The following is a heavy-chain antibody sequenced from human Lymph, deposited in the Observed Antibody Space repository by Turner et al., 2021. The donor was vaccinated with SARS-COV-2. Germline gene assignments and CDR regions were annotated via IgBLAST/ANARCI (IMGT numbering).Heavy chain of an antibody. CDR1: GYTFTGSY. J-gene: IGHJ4*02. CDR2: INPNSGGT. Sequence: QVQLVQSGAEVKKPGASVKVSCKASGYTFTGSYMHWVRPAPGQGLEWMGWINPNSGGTNYAQKCQGRVTMTRDTSISTVYMELSRLRSDDTAVYYCARVALWFGELFDDARFPDFLAVAGTAGYYFDYWGQGTLVTVSS. V-gene: IGHV1-2*02. D-gene: IGHD3-10*01. CDR3: ARVALWFGELFDDARFPDFLAVAGTAGYYFDY.